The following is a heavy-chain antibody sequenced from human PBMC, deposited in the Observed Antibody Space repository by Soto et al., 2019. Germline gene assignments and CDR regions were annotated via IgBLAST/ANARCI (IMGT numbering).Heavy chain of an antibody. CDR1: GYTFTSYG. CDR3: ARDREAWFGEPTENDP. CDR2: ISAYNGNT. J-gene: IGHJ5*02. Sequence: ASVKVSCKASGYTFTSYGISWVRQAPGQGLEWMGWISAYNGNTNYAQKLQGRVTMTTDTSTSTAYMELRSLRSDDTAVYYCARDREAWFGEPTENDPWGQGTLVTVSS. D-gene: IGHD3-10*01. V-gene: IGHV1-18*01.